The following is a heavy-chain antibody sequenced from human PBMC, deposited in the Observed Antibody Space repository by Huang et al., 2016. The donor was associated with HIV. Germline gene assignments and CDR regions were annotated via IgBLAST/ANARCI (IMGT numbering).Heavy chain of an antibody. CDR3: ALKGDSSGWEYFRH. Sequence: QVQLVESGGGVVQPGRSLRLSCAASGFTFSSYGMHWVRQDPGKGLEWVAVIWYDGSNTYYADSVKGRFTISRDNSKNTLYLQMNSLKTEDTAVYYCALKGDSSGWEYFRHWGQGTLVTVSS. V-gene: IGHV3-33*08. D-gene: IGHD6-19*01. J-gene: IGHJ1*01. CDR2: IWYDGSNT. CDR1: GFTFSSYG.